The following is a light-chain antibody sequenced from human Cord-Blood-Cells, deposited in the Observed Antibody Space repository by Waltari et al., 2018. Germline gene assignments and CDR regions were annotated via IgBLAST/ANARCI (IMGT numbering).Light chain of an antibody. CDR3: SSYTSSSTYV. Sequence: QSALTQPASVSGSPGQSITISCTGTSSDVGGSNYVSWYQQHPGKAPKLMIYDVSNRPSGVSNRFSGSKSGNTASLTSSEDEADYYCSSYTSSSTYVFGTGTKVTVL. J-gene: IGLJ1*01. CDR1: SSDVGGSNY. CDR2: DVS. V-gene: IGLV2-14*01.